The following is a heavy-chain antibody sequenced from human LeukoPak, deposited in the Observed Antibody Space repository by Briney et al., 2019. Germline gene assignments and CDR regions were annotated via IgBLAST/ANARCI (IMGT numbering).Heavy chain of an antibody. D-gene: IGHD3-10*01. Sequence: PSETLSLTCTVSGGSISSNTYYWGWIRQPPGKGLEWIGSIYYSGSTYYNPSLKSRVTISVDTSKNQFSLKLSSVTAADTAVYYCARAYGSGSLDAFDIWGQGTMVTVSS. J-gene: IGHJ3*02. CDR1: GGSISSNTYY. V-gene: IGHV4-39*07. CDR3: ARAYGSGSLDAFDI. CDR2: IYYSGST.